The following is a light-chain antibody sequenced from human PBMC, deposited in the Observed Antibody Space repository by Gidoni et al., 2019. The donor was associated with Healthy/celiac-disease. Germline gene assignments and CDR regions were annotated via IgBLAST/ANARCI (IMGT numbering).Light chain of an antibody. J-gene: IGKJ2*01. CDR3: QQYDNLTYT. Sequence: DIPMTQSPSSLSASVGDRVTITCQASQDISNYLNWYQQKPGKAPKLLIYDASNLETGVPSSFSGSGSGTDFTFTISSLQPEDIATYYCQQYDNLTYTFXHXTKLEIK. CDR1: QDISNY. V-gene: IGKV1-33*01. CDR2: DAS.